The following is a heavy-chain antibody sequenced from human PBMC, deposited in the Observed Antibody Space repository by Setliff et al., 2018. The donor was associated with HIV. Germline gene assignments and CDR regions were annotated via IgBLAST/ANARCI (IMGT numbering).Heavy chain of an antibody. CDR2: INTHSGYT. Sequence: GASVKVSCKASGYTFNNYGISWVRQAPGQGLEWMGWINTHSGYTNYAQNVQGRVTVTMDTSTSTAYMELRSLKSDDTAVYYCARAPPYSTGWGLDYWGQGTLVTVSS. J-gene: IGHJ4*02. CDR1: GYTFNNYG. D-gene: IGHD6-19*01. CDR3: ARAPPYSTGWGLDY. V-gene: IGHV1-18*01.